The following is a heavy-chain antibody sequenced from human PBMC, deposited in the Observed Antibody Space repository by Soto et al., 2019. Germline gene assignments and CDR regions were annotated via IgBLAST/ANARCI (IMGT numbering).Heavy chain of an antibody. CDR3: ATNLFSSTSRGSDFDP. V-gene: IGHV1-2*02. Sequence: QVQLVQSGAEMKKPGASVKISCKASGYYFTGYYMHWVRQAPGQGLEWMGWINPNSGVTKYAQRFQGRVTMTRDMSISTAYLEVKRLTSDDTAVYYCATNLFSSTSRGSDFDPWGQGTLVIVSS. D-gene: IGHD2-2*01. CDR2: INPNSGVT. CDR1: GYYFTGYY. J-gene: IGHJ5*02.